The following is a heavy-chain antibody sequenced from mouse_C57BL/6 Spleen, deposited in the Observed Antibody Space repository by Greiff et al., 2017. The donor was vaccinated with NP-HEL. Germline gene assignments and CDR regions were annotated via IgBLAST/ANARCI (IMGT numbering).Heavy chain of an antibody. V-gene: IGHV1-82*01. J-gene: IGHJ2*01. CDR1: GYAFSSSW. Sequence: VQLQQSGPELVKPGASVKISCKASGYAFSSSWMNWVKQRPGKGLGWIGRIYPGDGDTNYNGKFKGKATLTADKSSSTAYMQLSSLTSEDSAVYFCASTGTSFDYWGQGTTLTVSS. CDR2: IYPGDGDT. CDR3: ASTGTSFDY. D-gene: IGHD4-1*02.